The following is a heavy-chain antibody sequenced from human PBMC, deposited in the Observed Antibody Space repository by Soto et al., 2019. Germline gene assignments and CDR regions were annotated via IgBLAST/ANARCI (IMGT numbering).Heavy chain of an antibody. V-gene: IGHV4-59*01. CDR1: GGSISSDY. CDR3: ARDPRYSYGYDYIYYYMDV. D-gene: IGHD5-18*01. CDR2: VYHSGST. Sequence: SETLSLTCTVSGGSISSDYWSWMRQPPGKGLEWIGYVYHSGSTNYNPSLKSRVTISVDTSKNEFSLKVSSVTAADTAVYYCARDPRYSYGYDYIYYYMDVWGKGVTVTVSS. J-gene: IGHJ6*03.